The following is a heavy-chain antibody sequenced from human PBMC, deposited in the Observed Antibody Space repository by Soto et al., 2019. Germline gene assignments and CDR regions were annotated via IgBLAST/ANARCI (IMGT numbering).Heavy chain of an antibody. CDR3: VRDGYPAWAYGVDV. J-gene: IGHJ6*02. V-gene: IGHV3-74*01. D-gene: IGHD1-1*01. CDR1: GFTFSSYW. CDR2: MNSDGRTT. Sequence: GSLRLSCAASGFTFSSYWMHWVRQAPGKGLVWVSRMNSDGRTTNYADSVKGRFTISRDNARNTLYLQMNSLRAEDTAVYYCVRDGYPAWAYGVDVWGQGTTVTVSS.